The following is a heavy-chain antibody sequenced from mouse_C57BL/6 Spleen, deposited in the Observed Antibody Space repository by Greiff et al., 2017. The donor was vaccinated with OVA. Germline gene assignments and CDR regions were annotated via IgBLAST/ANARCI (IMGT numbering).Heavy chain of an antibody. CDR1: GFSLTSYG. J-gene: IGHJ1*03. D-gene: IGHD1-1*02. V-gene: IGHV2-6-1*01. CDR3: ARHYYYGGGWYFDV. CDR2: IWSDGST. Sequence: VQRVESGPGLVAPSQSLSITCTVSGFSLTSYGVHWVRQPPGKGLEWLVVIWSDGSTTYNSALKSRLSISKDNSNSQVFLKMNTLHTDDTAMYYCARHYYYGGGWYFDVWGTGTTVTVSS.